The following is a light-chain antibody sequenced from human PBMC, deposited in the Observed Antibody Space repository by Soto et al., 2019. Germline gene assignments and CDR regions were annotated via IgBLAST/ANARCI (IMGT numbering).Light chain of an antibody. J-gene: IGLJ2*01. CDR2: EVN. CDR1: SSDVGSYNY. Sequence: QSALTQPPSASGSPGQSVTISCTGTSSDVGSYNYVSWYQQHPDKAPKLMIYEVNKRPSGVPDRFSGSKSGNTASLTVSGLQAEDEADYYCTSYAGYNKPVVFGGGTKLTVL. CDR3: TSYAGYNKPVV. V-gene: IGLV2-8*01.